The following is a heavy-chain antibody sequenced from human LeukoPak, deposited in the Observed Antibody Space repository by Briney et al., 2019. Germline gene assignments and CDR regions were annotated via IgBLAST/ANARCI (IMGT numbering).Heavy chain of an antibody. D-gene: IGHD1-26*01. CDR2: IYPGGSDT. J-gene: IGHJ4*02. CDR3: ARHKWDLDY. V-gene: IGHV5-51*01. CDR1: GYNFPTYW. Sequence: GESLNISCKASGYNFPTYWIGWVRQMPGKGLEWMGIIYPGGSDTRYSPSFQGQVTISADKSISTAFLQWSSLKASDTAMYYCARHKWDLDYWGQGTLVTVSS.